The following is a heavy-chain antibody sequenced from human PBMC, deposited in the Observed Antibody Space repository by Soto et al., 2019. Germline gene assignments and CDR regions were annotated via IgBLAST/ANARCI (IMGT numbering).Heavy chain of an antibody. Sequence: QLQLQESGPGLVKPSETLSLTCTVSGGSISSSSYYWGWIRQPPGKGLEWIGSIYYSGSTYYNPSLKSRVTISVDTSKNQFSLKLSSVTAADTAVYYCARLGNWNYVAYWGQGTLVTVSS. J-gene: IGHJ4*02. CDR3: ARLGNWNYVAY. D-gene: IGHD1-20*01. CDR1: GGSISSSSYY. CDR2: IYYSGST. V-gene: IGHV4-39*01.